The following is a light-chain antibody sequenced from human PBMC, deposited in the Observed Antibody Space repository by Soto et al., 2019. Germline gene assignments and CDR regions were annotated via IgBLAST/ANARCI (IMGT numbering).Light chain of an antibody. V-gene: IGLV2-8*01. CDR1: RSDVGGYSY. Sequence: QSVLTQPRSVSGSPGQSVTISCTGARSDVGGYSYVSWYQQHPDKAPKLMIYEVNKRPSGVPDRFSGSKSGNTASLTVSGLQAEDEADYYCSSYAGSNNYVFGTGTKVTVL. J-gene: IGLJ1*01. CDR3: SSYAGSNNYV. CDR2: EVN.